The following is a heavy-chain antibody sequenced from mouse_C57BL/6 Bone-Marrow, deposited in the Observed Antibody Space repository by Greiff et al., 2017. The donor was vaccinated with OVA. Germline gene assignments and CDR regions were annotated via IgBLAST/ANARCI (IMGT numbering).Heavy chain of an antibody. V-gene: IGHV5-4*01. CDR1: GFTFSSYA. CDR2: ISDGGSYT. J-gene: IGHJ3*01. CDR3: ARERGLYDYRSLAY. D-gene: IGHD2-4*01. Sequence: EVKVVESGGGLVKPGGSLKLSCAASGFTFSSYAMSWVRQTPEKRLEWVATISDGGSYTYYPDNVKGRFTISRDNAKNNLYLQMSHLKSEDTAMYYCARERGLYDYRSLAYWGQGTLVTVSA.